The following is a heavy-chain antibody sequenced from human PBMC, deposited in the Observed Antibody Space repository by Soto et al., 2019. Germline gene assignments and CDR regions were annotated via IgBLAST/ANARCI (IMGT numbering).Heavy chain of an antibody. CDR1: GFTFSSYA. CDR3: AMAGGIATAGAFNY. V-gene: IGHV3-23*01. J-gene: IGHJ4*02. D-gene: IGHD6-13*01. CDR2: ISGSGGST. Sequence: EVQLLESGGGLVQPGGSLRLSCAASGFTFSSYAMSWVRQAPGKGLEWVSAISGSGGSTYYADSVKGRFTISRDSSKNTLGLQMNSLRAEDTAVYYCAMAGGIATAGAFNYWGQGTLVTVSS.